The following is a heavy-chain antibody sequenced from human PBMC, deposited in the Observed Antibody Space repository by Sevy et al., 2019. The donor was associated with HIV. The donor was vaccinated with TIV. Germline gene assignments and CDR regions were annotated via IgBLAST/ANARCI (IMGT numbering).Heavy chain of an antibody. CDR2: SANT. V-gene: IGHV4-59*01. D-gene: IGHD6-13*01. CDR3: ARGGPNQQQLDYFDY. J-gene: IGHJ4*02. CDR1: GVSISPYY. Sequence: SETLSLTCTVSGVSISPYYWAWIRQPPGKGLECIGFSANTNYNPSLQTRVTTSVDTSKNQFSLKLSSVTAADTAIYYCARGGPNQQQLDYFDYWGQGTLVTVSS.